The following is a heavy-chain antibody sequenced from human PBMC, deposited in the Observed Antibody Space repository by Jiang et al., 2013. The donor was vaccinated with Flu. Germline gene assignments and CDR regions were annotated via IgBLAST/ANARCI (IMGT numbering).Heavy chain of an antibody. CDR1: GGTFSSYA. CDR2: IIPILGIA. D-gene: IGHD2-2*01. J-gene: IGHJ6*04. CDR3: ARSRVVPAAIYYYYGMDV. V-gene: IGHV1-69*04. Sequence: SGAEVKKPGSSVKVSCKASGGTFSSYAISWVRQAPGQGLEWMGRIIPILGIANYAQKFQGRVTITADKSTSTAYMELSSLRSEDTAVYYCARSRVVPAAIYYYYGMDVWGKGTTVTVSS.